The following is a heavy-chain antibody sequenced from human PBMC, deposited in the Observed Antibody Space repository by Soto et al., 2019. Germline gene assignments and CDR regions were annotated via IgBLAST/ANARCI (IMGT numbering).Heavy chain of an antibody. Sequence: GGSLRLSCVTSGFSFSDYAMSWVRQAPGKGLEWVSVISGGSGTTYYAGSVKGRFTTYRDNSKNTLYLYMNSLTAEDTAVYYCAKDRYCSSYSCQTFDHWGQGTLVTSPQ. J-gene: IGHJ4*02. CDR3: AKDRYCSSYSCQTFDH. CDR2: ISGGSGTT. CDR1: GFSFSDYA. V-gene: IGHV3-23*01. D-gene: IGHD2-2*01.